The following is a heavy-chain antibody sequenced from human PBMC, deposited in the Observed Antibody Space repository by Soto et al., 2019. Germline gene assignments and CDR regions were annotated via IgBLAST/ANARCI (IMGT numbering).Heavy chain of an antibody. CDR1: GGSFSGYY. D-gene: IGHD3-22*01. Sequence: SETLSLTCAVYGGSFSGYYWSWIRQPPGKGLEWIGEINHSGSTNYNPSLKSRVTISVDTSKHQFSLKLSSVTAADTAVYYCARERGYYDSSGYYSYLNSFDIWAEGTMVTGSS. J-gene: IGHJ3*02. V-gene: IGHV4-34*01. CDR2: INHSGST. CDR3: ARERGYYDSSGYYSYLNSFDI.